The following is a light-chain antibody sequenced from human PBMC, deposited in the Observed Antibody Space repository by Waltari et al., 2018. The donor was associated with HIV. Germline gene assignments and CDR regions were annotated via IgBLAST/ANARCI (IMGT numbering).Light chain of an antibody. V-gene: IGLV3-25*03. Sequence: SYELIQPPSVSVSPGQTARITCSGDLLAQKYGYWYQQMPGLAPVLLIYHDTERPSGVPERFSGSSSGTTFTLTISGVQAEDEADYYCQSADSSGTYVFGTGTKVTVL. J-gene: IGLJ1*01. CDR2: HDT. CDR3: QSADSSGTYV. CDR1: LLAQKY.